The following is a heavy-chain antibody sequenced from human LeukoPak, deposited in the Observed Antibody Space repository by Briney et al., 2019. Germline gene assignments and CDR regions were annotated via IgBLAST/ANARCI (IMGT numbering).Heavy chain of an antibody. CDR3: AKDSEVYCASTSCSQSSFDY. CDR1: GFTSNSYG. J-gene: IGHJ4*02. V-gene: IGHV3-30*18. D-gene: IGHD2-2*01. Sequence: GGSLRLSCAASGFTSNSYGMHGVRQAPGKGLEWVAAISYDGTNKHYGDSVKGRFTIARDNSKNTLYLQMNSLRAEDTALYYCAKDSEVYCASTSCSQSSFDYWGQGTLVTVSS. CDR2: ISYDGTNK.